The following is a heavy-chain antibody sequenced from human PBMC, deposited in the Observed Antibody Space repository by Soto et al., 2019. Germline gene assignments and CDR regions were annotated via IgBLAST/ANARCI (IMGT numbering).Heavy chain of an antibody. CDR3: TTDIVVVTAIPPFDY. CDR2: IKSKTDGGTT. D-gene: IGHD2-21*02. Sequence: GGSLRLSCAASGFTFGNAWMSWVRQAPGKGLEGVGRIKSKTDGGTTDYAAPVKGRFTISRDDSKNTLYLQMNSLKTEDTAVYYCTTDIVVVTAIPPFDYWGQGTLVTVSS. J-gene: IGHJ4*02. V-gene: IGHV3-15*01. CDR1: GFTFGNAW.